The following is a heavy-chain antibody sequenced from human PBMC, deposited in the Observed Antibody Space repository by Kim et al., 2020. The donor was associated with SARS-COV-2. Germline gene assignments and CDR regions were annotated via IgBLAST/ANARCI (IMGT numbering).Heavy chain of an antibody. CDR2: IKKDGSEK. D-gene: IGHD2-15*01. V-gene: IGHV3-7*04. CDR1: GFTFSTYW. J-gene: IGHJ4*02. CDR3: ARGRYGGTSYYFDF. Sequence: GGSLRLSCAASGFTFSTYWMSWVRQTPGKGLEWVANIKKDGSEKYYVDSLKGRFTISRDNAKNSLYLQMNSLRAEDTAVYYCARGRYGGTSYYFDFWGQGTLVTVAS.